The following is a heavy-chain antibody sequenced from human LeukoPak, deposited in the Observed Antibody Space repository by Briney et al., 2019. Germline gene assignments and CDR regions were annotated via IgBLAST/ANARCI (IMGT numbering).Heavy chain of an antibody. CDR2: INHSGST. CDR1: GVSFSGYY. Sequence: SETLSLTCAVYGVSFSGYYWSWIRQPPGKGLEWIGEINHSGSTNYNPSLKSRVTISVDTSKNQFSLKLSSVTAADTAVYYCARRFGYYYYMDVWGKGTTVTVSS. V-gene: IGHV4-34*01. D-gene: IGHD3-16*01. CDR3: ARRFGYYYYMDV. J-gene: IGHJ6*03.